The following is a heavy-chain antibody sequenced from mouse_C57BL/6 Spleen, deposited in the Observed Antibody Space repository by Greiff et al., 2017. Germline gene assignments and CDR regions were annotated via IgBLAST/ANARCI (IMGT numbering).Heavy chain of an antibody. D-gene: IGHD1-1*01. CDR2: ISGGGGNT. Sequence: EVKLVESGGGLVKPGGSLKLSCAASGFTFSSYTMSWVRQTPEKRLEWVATISGGGGNTYYPDSVKGRFTISRDNAKNTLYLQMSSLRSEDTASYYCARSYYGSSYWYFEGWGTGTTVTVSS. CDR1: GFTFSSYT. J-gene: IGHJ1*03. V-gene: IGHV5-9*01. CDR3: ARSYYGSSYWYFEG.